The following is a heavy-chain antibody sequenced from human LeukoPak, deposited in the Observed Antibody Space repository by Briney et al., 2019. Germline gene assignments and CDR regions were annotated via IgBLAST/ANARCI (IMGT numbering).Heavy chain of an antibody. CDR3: SSNYRRYVGSLALDF. V-gene: IGHV3-23*01. Sequence: GGSLRLSCAASGFTFSSYAMSWVRQAPGKGLEWVSAISGSGGSTYYADSVKGRFTISRDNSKNTLNLQMNSLRAEDTAVYYWSSNYRRYVGSLALDFWGQGTLVTVSS. CDR1: GFTFSSYA. D-gene: IGHD4-11*01. J-gene: IGHJ4*02. CDR2: ISGSGGST.